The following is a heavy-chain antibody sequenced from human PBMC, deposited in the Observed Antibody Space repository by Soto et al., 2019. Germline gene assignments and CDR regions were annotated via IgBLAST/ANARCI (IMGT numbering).Heavy chain of an antibody. J-gene: IGHJ4*02. CDR1: GFTFSSYA. CDR3: ATPRGGVGQWLDGFDW. V-gene: IGHV3-23*01. CDR2: LSGNGGVT. Sequence: EVQLLESGGGLVQPGGSLRLSCAASGFTFSSYAVSWVRQAPGKGLQWVSSLSGNGGVTYYAESVKGRFTISRDNSKNTRYLQMNSLRAEDTAVYYWATPRGGVGQWLDGFDWWGQGTLVTVSS. D-gene: IGHD6-19*01.